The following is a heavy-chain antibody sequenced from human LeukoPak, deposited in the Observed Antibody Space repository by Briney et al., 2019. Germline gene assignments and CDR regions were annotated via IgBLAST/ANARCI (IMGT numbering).Heavy chain of an antibody. CDR2: IIPIFGTA. CDR1: GGTFNSYA. D-gene: IGHD3-22*01. J-gene: IGHJ4*02. Sequence: ASVKVSCKASGGTFNSYAISWVRQAPGQGLEWMGGIIPIFGTANYAENFQGRVTITADKSTSTAYMELSSLRSADTAVYYCARDPETYYYDTVGYYPYYFDYWGLGTLVTVSS. CDR3: ARDPETYYYDTVGYYPYYFDY. V-gene: IGHV1-69*06.